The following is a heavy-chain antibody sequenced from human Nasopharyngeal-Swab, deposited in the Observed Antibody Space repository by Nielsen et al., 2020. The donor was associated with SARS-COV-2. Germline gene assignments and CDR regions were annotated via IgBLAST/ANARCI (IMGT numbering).Heavy chain of an antibody. Sequence: SETLSLTCAVYGGSFSGYYWSWIRQPPGKGLEWIGEINHSGSTNYNPSLKSRVTISVDTSKNQFSLNLRSVTAADTAVYYCARGPIVVVPAATNWFDPWGQGTLVTVSS. D-gene: IGHD2-2*01. CDR3: ARGPIVVVPAATNWFDP. CDR2: INHSGST. V-gene: IGHV4-34*01. J-gene: IGHJ5*02. CDR1: GGSFSGYY.